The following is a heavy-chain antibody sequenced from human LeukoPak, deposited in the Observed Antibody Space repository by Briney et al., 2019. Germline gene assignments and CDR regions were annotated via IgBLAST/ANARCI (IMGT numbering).Heavy chain of an antibody. CDR3: ARDWYSSGWYFSRELDY. Sequence: PSGTLSLTCAVSGGSISSSNWWSRVRQPPGKGLEWIGEIYHSGSTNYNPSLKSRVTISVDKSKNQFSLKLSSVTAADTAVYYCARDWYSSGWYFSRELDYWGQGTLVTVSS. J-gene: IGHJ4*02. D-gene: IGHD6-19*01. CDR1: GGSISSSNW. CDR2: IYHSGST. V-gene: IGHV4-4*02.